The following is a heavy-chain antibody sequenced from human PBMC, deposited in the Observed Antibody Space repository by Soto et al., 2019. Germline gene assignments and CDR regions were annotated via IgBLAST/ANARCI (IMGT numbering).Heavy chain of an antibody. V-gene: IGHV4-39*01. D-gene: IGHD6-19*01. CDR2: IYYSGST. CDR1: GGSINSSSYF. CDR3: ARHYSSGSRNWFDP. Sequence: SETLSLTCVVSGGSINSSSYFWGWVRQPPGKGLEWIGSIYYSGSTYYNPSLRSRVTISVDTSKNQFSLKLSSVTAADTAVFYCARHYSSGSRNWFDPWGQGTLVTVSS. J-gene: IGHJ5*02.